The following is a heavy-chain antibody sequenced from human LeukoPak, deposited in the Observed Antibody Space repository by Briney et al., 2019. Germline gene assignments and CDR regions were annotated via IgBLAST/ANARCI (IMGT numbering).Heavy chain of an antibody. Sequence: GGSLRLSCAASGFTFSGYAMTWVRQAPGKGLEWVSAISGRGGSTYYADSVKGRFTISRDNSKNTLYLQMNNLRAEDTAVYYCAKAPPDSYYYYYGMDVWGQGTTATVSS. D-gene: IGHD5-18*01. J-gene: IGHJ6*02. V-gene: IGHV3-23*01. CDR2: ISGRGGST. CDR3: AKAPPDSYYYYYGMDV. CDR1: GFTFSGYA.